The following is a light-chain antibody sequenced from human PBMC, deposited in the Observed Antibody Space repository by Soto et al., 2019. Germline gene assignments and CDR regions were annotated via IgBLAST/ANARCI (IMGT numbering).Light chain of an antibody. CDR3: QHLNSYPLS. Sequence: VQIIPSPPTLAASVGDRDNIHCLSSQNNSDYLAWYHQKPGKAPKLLIYAASTLQSGVPSRFSGSGSGTDFTLTISSLQPEDVATYYCQHLNSYPLSFGGGTKVDIK. CDR2: AAS. CDR1: QNNSDY. J-gene: IGKJ4*01. V-gene: IGKV1-9*01.